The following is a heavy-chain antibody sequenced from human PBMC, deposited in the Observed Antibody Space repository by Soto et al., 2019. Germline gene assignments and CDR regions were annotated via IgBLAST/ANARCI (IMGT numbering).Heavy chain of an antibody. D-gene: IGHD6-6*01. CDR2: IYYSGST. CDR3: AMRKSLAAHAGGQPYNWFDP. CDR1: GGSISSGGYY. J-gene: IGHJ5*02. Sequence: PSETLCLTCTVSGGSISSGGYYWSWIRQHPGKGLEWIGYIYYSGSTYYNPSLKSRVTISVDTSKNQFSLKLSSVTAADTAVYYCAMRKSLAAHAGGQPYNWFDPWGQGTLVTVSS. V-gene: IGHV4-31*03.